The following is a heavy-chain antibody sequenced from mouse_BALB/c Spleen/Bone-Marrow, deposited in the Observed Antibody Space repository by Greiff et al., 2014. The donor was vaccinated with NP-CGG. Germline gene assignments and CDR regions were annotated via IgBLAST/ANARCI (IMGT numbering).Heavy chain of an antibody. D-gene: IGHD2-4*01. CDR1: GFTFSNYW. CDR3: TRLDYDWFAY. CDR2: IKLKSNNYAT. Sequence: EVKLMESGGGLAQPGGSMKLSCVASGFTFSNYWMNWVRQSPEKGLEWVAEIKLKSNNYATHYAESVKGRFTISRDDSKSSVYLQMSNLRAEDTGIYYCTRLDYDWFAYWGQGTLVTVSA. J-gene: IGHJ3*01. V-gene: IGHV6-6*02.